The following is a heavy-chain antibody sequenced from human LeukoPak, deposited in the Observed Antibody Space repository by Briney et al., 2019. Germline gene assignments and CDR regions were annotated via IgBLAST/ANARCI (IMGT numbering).Heavy chain of an antibody. D-gene: IGHD2-2*01. Sequence: SETLSLTCTVSGGSISSGSYYWSWIRQPAGKGLEWIGRIYTSGSTNYNPSLKSRVTISVDTSKNQFSLKLSSVTAADTAVYYCAKYCSSTSCYGAFDIWGQGTMVTVSS. CDR2: IYTSGST. J-gene: IGHJ3*02. V-gene: IGHV4-61*02. CDR1: GGSISSGSYY. CDR3: AKYCSSTSCYGAFDI.